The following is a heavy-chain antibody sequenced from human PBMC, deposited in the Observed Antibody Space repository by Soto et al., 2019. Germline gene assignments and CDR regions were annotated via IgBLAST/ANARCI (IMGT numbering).Heavy chain of an antibody. CDR1: GFTLSDYS. Sequence: EVQLVESGGGLVQPGGSLRLSCAASGFTLSDYSMHWVRQAAGKGLEYVSAIRYKGDTTYYANSVKGRFTISRDNSKNTLYRQMVSLRAEDMAVYYCARVSGLGQAAFDIWGPGTMVTVSS. V-gene: IGHV3-64*01. CDR2: IRYKGDTT. D-gene: IGHD1-1*01. J-gene: IGHJ3*02. CDR3: ARVSGLGQAAFDI.